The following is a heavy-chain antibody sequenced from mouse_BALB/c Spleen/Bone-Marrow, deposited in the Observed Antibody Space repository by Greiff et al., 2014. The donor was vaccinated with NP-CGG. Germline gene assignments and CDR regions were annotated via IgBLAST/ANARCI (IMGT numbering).Heavy chain of an antibody. CDR1: GFTFSDYY. V-gene: IGHV5-4*02. Sequence: EVMLVESGGGLVKPGGSLKLSCAASGFTFSDYYMYWVRQTPEKRLEWVATIGDGGSYTYYPDSVKGRFTISRDNAKNNLYLQMSSLKSEDTAMYYCARDRRITTATYAMDYWGQGTSVTVSS. D-gene: IGHD1-2*01. CDR2: IGDGGSYT. J-gene: IGHJ4*01. CDR3: ARDRRITTATYAMDY.